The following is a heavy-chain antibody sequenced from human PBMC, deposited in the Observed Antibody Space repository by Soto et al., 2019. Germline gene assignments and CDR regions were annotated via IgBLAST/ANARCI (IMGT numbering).Heavy chain of an antibody. CDR2: IYYSGST. V-gene: IGHV4-59*01. J-gene: IGHJ6*02. Sequence: QVQLQESGPGLVKPSETLSLTCTVSGGTISSYYWSWIRQPPGKGLECIGYIYYSGSTNYNPSLKCRVTTSVDTSKNQFSLKLSSVTAADTAVYYCARRLYDVPATMDVWGQGTTVTVSS. CDR3: ARRLYDVPATMDV. CDR1: GGTISSYY. D-gene: IGHD5-12*01.